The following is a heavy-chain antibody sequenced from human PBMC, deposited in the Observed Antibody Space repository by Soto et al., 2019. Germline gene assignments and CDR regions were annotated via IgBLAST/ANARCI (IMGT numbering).Heavy chain of an antibody. Sequence: SQTLSLTCAISGDSVSNNSAAWNWIRQSPSRGLEWLGRTYYRSKWFNNYALSVKGRITINPDTSKNQFSLQLNSVTPEDTAVYYCAREGRLAASIFHIWFDPWGQGTLVTVSS. CDR3: AREGRLAASIFHIWFDP. D-gene: IGHD3-3*02. CDR1: GDSVSNNSAA. J-gene: IGHJ5*02. V-gene: IGHV6-1*01. CDR2: TYYRSKWFN.